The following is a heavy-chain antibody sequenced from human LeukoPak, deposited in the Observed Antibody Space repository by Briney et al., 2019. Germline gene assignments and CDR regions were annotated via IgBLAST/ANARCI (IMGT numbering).Heavy chain of an antibody. Sequence: SETLSLTCTVSGGSISISSYYWAWIRQPPGKGLEWIANIYYSGSTYYTPSLKSRVTISINTSKNKFSLKLPSVTAADTAVYYCARIPSPGWFDPWGQGTLVTVSS. V-gene: IGHV4-39*07. CDR3: ARIPSPGWFDP. CDR1: GGSISISSYY. J-gene: IGHJ5*02. CDR2: IYYSGST.